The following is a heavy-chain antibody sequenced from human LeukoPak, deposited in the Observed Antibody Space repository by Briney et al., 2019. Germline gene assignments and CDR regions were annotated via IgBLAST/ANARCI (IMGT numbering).Heavy chain of an antibody. V-gene: IGHV3-23*01. D-gene: IGHD3-9*01. CDR3: AKRGYFDWFDY. Sequence: GGSLRLSCAASGFPFSSYWMHWVRQAPGKGLEWVSAISGSGGSTYYADSVKGRFTISRDNSKNTLYLQMNSLRAEDTAVYYCAKRGYFDWFDYWGQGTLVTVSS. CDR2: ISGSGGST. J-gene: IGHJ4*02. CDR1: GFPFSSYW.